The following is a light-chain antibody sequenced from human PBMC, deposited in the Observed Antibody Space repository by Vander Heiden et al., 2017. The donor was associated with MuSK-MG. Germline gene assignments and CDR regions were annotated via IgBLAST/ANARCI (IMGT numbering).Light chain of an antibody. J-gene: IGLJ2*01. CDR1: KLGDKY. V-gene: IGLV3-1*01. CDR2: QDS. Sequence: SYELTQPPSVSVSPGQTASITCSGDKLGDKYACWYQQKPGQSPWLVIYQDSKRPSGIPERFSGSNSGNTATLTISGTQAVDEADYYCQAWDSSVVFGGGTKLTVL. CDR3: QAWDSSVV.